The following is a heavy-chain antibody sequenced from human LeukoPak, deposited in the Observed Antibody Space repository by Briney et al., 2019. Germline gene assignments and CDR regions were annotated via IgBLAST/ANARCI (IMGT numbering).Heavy chain of an antibody. D-gene: IGHD3-22*01. V-gene: IGHV4-34*01. CDR3: ARARYYDNSGYYPTYYFDY. Sequence: SETLSLTCAVYGGSFSGYYWSWIRQPPGKGLEWIGEINHSGSTNYNPSLKSRVTISVDTSKNQFSLKLSSVTAADTAVYYCARARYYDNSGYYPTYYFDYWGQGTLVTVSS. CDR1: GGSFSGYY. CDR2: INHSGST. J-gene: IGHJ4*02.